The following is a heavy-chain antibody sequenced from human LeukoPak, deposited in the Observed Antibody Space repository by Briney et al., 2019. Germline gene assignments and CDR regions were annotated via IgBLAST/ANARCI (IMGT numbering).Heavy chain of an antibody. CDR3: ASRATGYSGYQGYFDY. D-gene: IGHD5-12*01. CDR2: ISSSSSTI. CDR1: GFTFSSYS. Sequence: PGGSLRLSCAASGFTFSSYSMNWVRQAPGKGLEWVSYISSSSSTIYYADSVKGRFTISRDNAKNSLYLQMNSLRAEDTVVYYCASRATGYSGYQGYFDYWGQGTLVTVSS. J-gene: IGHJ4*02. V-gene: IGHV3-48*01.